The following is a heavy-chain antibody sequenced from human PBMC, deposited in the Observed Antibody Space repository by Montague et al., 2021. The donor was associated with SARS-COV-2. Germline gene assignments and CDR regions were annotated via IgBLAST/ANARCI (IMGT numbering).Heavy chain of an antibody. V-gene: IGHV3-66*01. CDR2: ISSSSVT. Sequence: SVRLSCAASGFTVSSTYMDWVRQVPGKGLEWVSSISSSSVTYSAXSLKGRFTISRDNSKNTVYLQMNSLRAEDTAVYFFARESSQFFGSGPLDYWSQGSLVTVSS. CDR1: GFTVSSTY. D-gene: IGHD3-10*01. CDR3: ARESSQFFGSGPLDY. J-gene: IGHJ4*02.